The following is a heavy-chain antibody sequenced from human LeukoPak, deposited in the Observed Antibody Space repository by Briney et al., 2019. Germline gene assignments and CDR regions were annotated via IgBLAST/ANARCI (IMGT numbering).Heavy chain of an antibody. CDR2: INTNTGNP. CDR1: GYTFTSYA. D-gene: IGHD3-22*01. Sequence: ASVEVSCKASGYTFTSYAMNWVRQAPGQGLEWMGWINTNTGNPTYAQGFTGRFVFSLDTSVSTAYLQISSLKAEDTAVYYCARAWRNTYYYDSSGYYGYWGQGTLVTVSS. CDR3: ARAWRNTYYYDSSGYYGY. J-gene: IGHJ4*02. V-gene: IGHV7-4-1*02.